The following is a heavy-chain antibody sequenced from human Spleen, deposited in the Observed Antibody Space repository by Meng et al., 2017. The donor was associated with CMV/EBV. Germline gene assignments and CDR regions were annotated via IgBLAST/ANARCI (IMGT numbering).Heavy chain of an antibody. D-gene: IGHD6-6*01. J-gene: IGHJ4*02. CDR1: GFTFSSYW. V-gene: IGHV3-9*01. CDR2: ISWNSGSI. CDR3: AKDSSYSSSSAFDY. Sequence: GGSLRLSCAASGFTFSSYWMHWVRQAPGKGLEWVSGISWNSGSIGYADSVKGRFTMSRDNAKNSLYLQMNSLRAEDTALYYCAKDSSYSSSSAFDYWGQGTLVTVSS.